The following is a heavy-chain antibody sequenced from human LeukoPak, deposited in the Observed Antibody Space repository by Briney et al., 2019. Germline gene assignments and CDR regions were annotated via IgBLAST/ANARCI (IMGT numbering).Heavy chain of an antibody. CDR2: IRYDGSDK. CDR3: AKDGGVLYGVDY. Sequence: GGSLRLSCAVSGFTFRNYGMHWVRQTPGKGLEWVAFIRYDGSDKYYADSVKGRFTVSRDNPKNTLYLQMNSLRTEDTAVYYCAKDGGVLYGVDYWGQGTLVTVSS. D-gene: IGHD4/OR15-4a*01. J-gene: IGHJ4*02. CDR1: GFTFRNYG. V-gene: IGHV3-30*02.